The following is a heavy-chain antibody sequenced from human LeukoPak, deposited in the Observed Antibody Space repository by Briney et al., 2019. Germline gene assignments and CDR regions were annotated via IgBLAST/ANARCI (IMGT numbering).Heavy chain of an antibody. CDR1: GGSVSPHY. V-gene: IGHV4-59*02. CDR3: ARDQRSYDILTGYSKGWWFDP. Sequence: SETLSLTCTVSGGSVSPHYWSWIRQPPGRGLEWIGYYFYSGITNYNPSLKSRVTISVDTSKNQFSLKLSSVTAADTAVYYCARDQRSYDILTGYSKGWWFDPWGQGTLVTVSA. CDR2: YFYSGIT. J-gene: IGHJ5*02. D-gene: IGHD3-9*01.